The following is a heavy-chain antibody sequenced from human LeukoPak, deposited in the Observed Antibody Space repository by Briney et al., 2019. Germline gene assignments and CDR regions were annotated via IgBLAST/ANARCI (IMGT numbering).Heavy chain of an antibody. Sequence: PGGSLRLSCSVSGFTFSTYVMHWVRQAPGKGLEYVSAISSNGDNTYYADSVKGRFTISRDNSKNTLYLQMSSLRADDTAVYYCANSYYDILTGYYSEITYWGQGTLVTVSS. V-gene: IGHV3-64D*06. CDR1: GFTFSTYV. CDR2: ISSNGDNT. CDR3: ANSYYDILTGYYSEITY. D-gene: IGHD3-9*01. J-gene: IGHJ4*02.